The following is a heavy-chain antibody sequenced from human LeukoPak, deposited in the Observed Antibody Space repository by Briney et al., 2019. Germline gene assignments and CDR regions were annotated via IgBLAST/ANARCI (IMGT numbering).Heavy chain of an antibody. V-gene: IGHV3-7*01. CDR3: ARRQEGGIVATGHYYYYYYMDV. CDR1: GFTFSNYW. Sequence: GGSLRLSCAASGFTFSNYWMSWVRQAPGKGLDWVANIKQDGSEIYYVDSVKGRFTISRDNAKNSLYLQMNSLRAEDTAVYYCARRQEGGIVATGHYYYYYYMDVWGKGTTVTVSS. CDR2: IKQDGSEI. D-gene: IGHD6-13*01. J-gene: IGHJ6*03.